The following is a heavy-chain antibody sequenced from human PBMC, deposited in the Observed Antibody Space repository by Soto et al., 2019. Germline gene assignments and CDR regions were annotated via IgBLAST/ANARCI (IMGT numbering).Heavy chain of an antibody. CDR1: GYSFTSYW. J-gene: IGHJ6*02. CDR3: AKTLTGYGSGSYGYYYYGMDV. Sequence: GESRKISCKGSGYSFTSYWISWVRQMPGKGLEWMGRIDPSDSYTNYSPSFQGHVTISADKSISTAYLQWSSLKASDTAMYYCAKTLTGYGSGSYGYYYYGMDVWGQGTTVTVSS. CDR2: IDPSDSYT. V-gene: IGHV5-10-1*01. D-gene: IGHD3-10*01.